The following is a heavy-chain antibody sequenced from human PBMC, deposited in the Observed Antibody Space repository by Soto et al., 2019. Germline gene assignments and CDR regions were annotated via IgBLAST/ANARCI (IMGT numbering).Heavy chain of an antibody. CDR2: ISGSGGST. CDR1: GFTFSSYA. V-gene: IGHV3-23*01. Sequence: PGGSLRLSCAASGFTFSSYAMSWVRQAPGKGLEWVSAISGSGGSTYYADSVKGRFTISRDNSKNTLYLQMNSLRAEDTAVYYCAKDLRYCSGGSCFFYYWGQGTLFTVSS. J-gene: IGHJ4*02. CDR3: AKDLRYCSGGSCFFYY. D-gene: IGHD2-15*01.